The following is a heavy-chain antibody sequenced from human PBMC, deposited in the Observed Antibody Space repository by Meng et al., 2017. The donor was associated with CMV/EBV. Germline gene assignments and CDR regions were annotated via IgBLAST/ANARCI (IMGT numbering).Heavy chain of an antibody. J-gene: IGHJ5*02. V-gene: IGHV4-39*07. D-gene: IGHD3-3*01. CDR1: GGSISSSSYY. CDR2: IYCSGST. CDR3: ARAAGGHDFWSGYPPGRFDP. Sequence: GSLRLSCTVSGGSISSSSYYWGWIRQPPGKGLEWIGSIYCSGSTYYNPSLKSRVTISVDTSKNQFSLKLSSVTAADTAVYYCARAAGGHDFWSGYPPGRFDPWGQGTLVTVSS.